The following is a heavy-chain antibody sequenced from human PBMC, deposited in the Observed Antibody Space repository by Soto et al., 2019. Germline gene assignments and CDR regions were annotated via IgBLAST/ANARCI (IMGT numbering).Heavy chain of an antibody. V-gene: IGHV3-30*18. J-gene: IGHJ6*03. Sequence: PGGSLRLSCAASGFTFSSYGMHWVRQAPGKGLEWVAVISYDGSNKYYADSVKGRFTISRDNSKNTLYLQMNGLRAEDTAVYYCAKKELAYYYMDVWGKGTTVTVSS. CDR1: GFTFSSYG. CDR3: AKKELAYYYMDV. CDR2: ISYDGSNK.